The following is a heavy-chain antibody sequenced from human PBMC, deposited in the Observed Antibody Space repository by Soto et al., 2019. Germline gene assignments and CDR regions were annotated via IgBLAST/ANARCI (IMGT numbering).Heavy chain of an antibody. D-gene: IGHD6-19*01. Sequence: SETLSLTCTVSGGSISSSSYYWGWIRQPPGKGLEWIGSIYYSGSTYYNQSLKSRVTISVDTSKNQFSLKLSSVTAADTAVYYCARSFRRVPTGIAVAGTRFQHWGQGTLVTVSS. J-gene: IGHJ1*01. CDR1: GGSISSSSYY. V-gene: IGHV4-39*01. CDR2: IYYSGST. CDR3: ARSFRRVPTGIAVAGTRFQH.